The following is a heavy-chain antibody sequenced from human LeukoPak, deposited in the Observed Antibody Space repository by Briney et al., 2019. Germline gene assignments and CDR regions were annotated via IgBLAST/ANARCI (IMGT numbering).Heavy chain of an antibody. CDR2: IYYSGST. CDR1: GGSISSYY. J-gene: IGHJ4*02. Sequence: SETLSLTCTVSGGSISSYYWSWIRQPPGKGLEWIGYIYYSGSTNYNPSLKSRVTISVDTSKNQFSLKLSSVTAADMAVYYCARDLNGSGSYPFDYWGQGTLVTVSS. CDR3: ARDLNGSGSYPFDY. D-gene: IGHD3-10*01. V-gene: IGHV4-59*01.